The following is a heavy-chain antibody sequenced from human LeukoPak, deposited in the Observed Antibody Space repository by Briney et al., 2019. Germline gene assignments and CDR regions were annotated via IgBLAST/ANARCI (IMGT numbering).Heavy chain of an antibody. CDR3: AKSGRVFDTSGYYWFPN. Sequence: PGGSLRLSCATSGFTFSSYAMSWVRQAPGKGLEWVSSISGRGANTHYVDSVKGRFTISGDYSKNTLNLQMNSLRAEDTAVYYCAKSGRVFDTSGYYWFPNWGQGILVTVSS. CDR2: ISGRGANT. V-gene: IGHV3-23*01. CDR1: GFTFSSYA. J-gene: IGHJ4*02. D-gene: IGHD3-22*01.